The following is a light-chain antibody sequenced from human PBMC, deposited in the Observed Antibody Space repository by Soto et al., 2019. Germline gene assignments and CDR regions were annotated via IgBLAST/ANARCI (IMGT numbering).Light chain of an antibody. CDR2: GDT. J-gene: IGLJ3*02. Sequence: QSVLTQPPSVSGAPWQRVTISCTGTSYNIGAGHAVHWYRQFPGAAPKLLIYGDTHRPSGVPDRFSGSKSATSASLVITGLQAEDEADYYCQSYDTSLRGWLFGGGTQLTVL. CDR3: QSYDTSLRGWL. CDR1: SYNIGAGHA. V-gene: IGLV1-40*01.